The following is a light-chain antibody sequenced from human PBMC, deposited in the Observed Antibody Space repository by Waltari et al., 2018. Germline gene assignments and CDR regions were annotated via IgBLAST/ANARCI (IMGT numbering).Light chain of an antibody. J-gene: IGLJ1*01. V-gene: IGLV2-23*02. CDR3: CSYAGLGIYV. CDR1: SSDVGNYNL. CDR2: EFT. Sequence: QSGLTQPASVSVSPGQSITLSCPGTSSDVGNYNLVSWYQQYPGKAPKLMVYEFTKRTSGVSDRFSGSKSGNTASLTISGLQSEDEADYYCCSYAGLGIYVFGTGTKVTVL.